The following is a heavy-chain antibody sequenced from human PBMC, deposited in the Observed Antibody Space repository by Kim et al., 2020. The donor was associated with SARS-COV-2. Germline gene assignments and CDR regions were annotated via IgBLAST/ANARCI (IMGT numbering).Heavy chain of an antibody. D-gene: IGHD4-17*01. CDR3: ARDSYVGDYVQYFDY. Sequence: QKFQGRVTITADESTSTAYMELSSLRSEDTAVYYCARDSYVGDYVQYFDYWGQGTLVTVSS. V-gene: IGHV1-69*01. J-gene: IGHJ4*02.